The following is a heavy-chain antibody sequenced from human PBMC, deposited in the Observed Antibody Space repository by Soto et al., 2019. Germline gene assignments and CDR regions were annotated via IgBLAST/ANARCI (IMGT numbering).Heavy chain of an antibody. D-gene: IGHD6-25*01. CDR1: GGSVSDKTYY. Sequence: SETLSLTCSVSGGSVSDKTYYWSWIRQPPGKRLEWIGYVYYSGTTNYNPPLKSRVTISVDLSKNRFSLRLSSVTTADTALYYCARTAAVPNTLRSRYFFDYWGQGTLVTVSS. CDR3: ARTAAVPNTLRSRYFFDY. V-gene: IGHV4-61*01. CDR2: VYYSGTT. J-gene: IGHJ4*02.